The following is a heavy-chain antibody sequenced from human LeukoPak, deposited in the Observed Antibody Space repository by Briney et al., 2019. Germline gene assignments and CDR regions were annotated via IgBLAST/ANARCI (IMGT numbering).Heavy chain of an antibody. CDR3: ARADTTMDLDY. J-gene: IGHJ4*02. V-gene: IGHV4-38-2*02. Sequence: AETLSLTCTVSGYSISSGYYWGWSLQPRGKGLQWIGNIYHSGNTYYNPSLKSRVTMSVDTSKNHFSLQLSSVTAADTAVYYCARADTTMDLDYWGQGTLVTVSS. CDR1: GYSISSGYY. CDR2: IYHSGNT. D-gene: IGHD5-18*01.